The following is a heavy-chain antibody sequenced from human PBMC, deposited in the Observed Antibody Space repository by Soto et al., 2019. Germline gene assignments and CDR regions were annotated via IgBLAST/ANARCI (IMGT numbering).Heavy chain of an antibody. CDR3: AREGDYIWGSYRYSAFGY. J-gene: IGHJ4*02. CDR1: GDSVSSNSAA. Sequence: SQTLSLTCAISGDSVSSNSAAWNWIRQSPSRGLEWLGRTYYRSKWYNDYAVSVKSRITINPDTSKNQFSLQLNSVTPEDTAVYYCAREGDYIWGSYRYSAFGYWGQGTLVTVSS. D-gene: IGHD3-16*02. CDR2: TYYRSKWYN. V-gene: IGHV6-1*01.